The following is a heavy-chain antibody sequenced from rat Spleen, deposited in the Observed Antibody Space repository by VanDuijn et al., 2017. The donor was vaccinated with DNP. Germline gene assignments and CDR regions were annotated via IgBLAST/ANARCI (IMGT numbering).Heavy chain of an antibody. J-gene: IGHJ4*01. CDR2: ITYDGSKT. Sequence: EVQLVESGGGVVQSGRSLKVSCAASGFTFSDYNMAWVRQTPKKGLEWVATITYDGSKTYYRDSVKGRFTISRDNAKSPLYLQMDSLRSEDTATYYCITFEGRNAWGQGTSVTVSS. CDR1: GFTFSDYN. CDR3: ITFEGRNA. V-gene: IGHV5S10*01. D-gene: IGHD1-11*01.